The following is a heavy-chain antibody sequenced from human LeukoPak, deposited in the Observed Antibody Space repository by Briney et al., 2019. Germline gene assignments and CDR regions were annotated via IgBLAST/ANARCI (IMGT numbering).Heavy chain of an antibody. CDR3: ASHLNIAVAGTNYFDY. CDR1: GYNFSNCW. V-gene: IGHV5-51*01. CDR2: IYPGDSDT. D-gene: IGHD6-19*01. Sequence: GESLKISCEGPGYNFSNCWIGWVRQMPGKGLEWMGIIYPGDSDTRYSPSFQGQVTISADKSISTAYLQWSSLKASDTAMYYCASHLNIAVAGTNYFDYWGQGTLVTVSS. J-gene: IGHJ4*02.